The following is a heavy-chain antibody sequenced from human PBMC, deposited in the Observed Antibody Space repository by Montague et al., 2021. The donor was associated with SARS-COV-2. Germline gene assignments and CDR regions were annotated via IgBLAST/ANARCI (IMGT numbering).Heavy chain of an antibody. Sequence: SRSLSCAASGFTFSYYVMSWVRQAPGKGLEWVSAISGSGGSTYYADSVKGRFTISRDNSENTLYLQMNNLRAEDTAVYYCARGTGISSGWFDYWGQGTLVTVSS. CDR1: GFTFSYYV. V-gene: IGHV3-23*01. J-gene: IGHJ4*02. D-gene: IGHD6-19*01. CDR3: ARGTGISSGWFDY. CDR2: ISGSGGST.